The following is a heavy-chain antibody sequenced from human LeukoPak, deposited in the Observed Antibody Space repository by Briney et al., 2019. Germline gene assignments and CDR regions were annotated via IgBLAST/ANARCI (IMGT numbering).Heavy chain of an antibody. CDR1: GGSISSGDYY. CDR2: IYYSGST. D-gene: IGHD1-26*01. Sequence: PSETLSLTCTVSGGSISSGDYYWSWIRQPPGKGLEWIGYIYYSGSTYYNPSLKSRVTISVDTSKNQFSLKLSSVTAADTAVYYCARVPRLHGSYAFAIWGQGTMVTVSS. V-gene: IGHV4-30-4*08. J-gene: IGHJ3*02. CDR3: ARVPRLHGSYAFAI.